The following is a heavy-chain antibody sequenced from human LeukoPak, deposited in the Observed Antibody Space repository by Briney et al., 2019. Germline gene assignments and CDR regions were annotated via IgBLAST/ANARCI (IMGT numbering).Heavy chain of an antibody. Sequence: ASVKVSCKVSGYTLTELSMHWVRQAPGQGLEWMGIINPSGGSTSYAQKFQGRVTMTRDTSTSTVYMELSSLRSEDTAVYYCAREQSSVYGMDVWGQGTTVTVSS. J-gene: IGHJ6*02. V-gene: IGHV1-46*01. CDR3: AREQSSVYGMDV. D-gene: IGHD1-26*01. CDR1: GYTLTELS. CDR2: INPSGGST.